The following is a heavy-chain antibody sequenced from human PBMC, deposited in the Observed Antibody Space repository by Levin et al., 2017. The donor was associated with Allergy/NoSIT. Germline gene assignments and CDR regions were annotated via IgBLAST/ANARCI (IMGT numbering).Heavy chain of an antibody. CDR2: ISYDGSNK. D-gene: IGHD6-19*01. J-gene: IGHJ4*02. Sequence: GGSLRLSCAASGFTFSSYGMHWVRQAPGKGLEWVAVISYDGSNKYYADSVKGRFTISRDNSKNTLYLQMNSLRAEDTAVYYCAKDSSGWGVFDYWGQGTLVTVSS. CDR3: AKDSSGWGVFDY. CDR1: GFTFSSYG. V-gene: IGHV3-30*18.